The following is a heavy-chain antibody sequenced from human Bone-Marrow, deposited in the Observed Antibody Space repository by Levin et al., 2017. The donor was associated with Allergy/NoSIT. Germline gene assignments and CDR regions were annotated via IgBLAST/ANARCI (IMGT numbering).Heavy chain of an antibody. CDR2: ISYDGSNK. V-gene: IGHV3-30*18. J-gene: IGHJ4*02. CDR1: GFTFSSYG. CDR3: AKDYNWNDAQYYFDY. Sequence: GGSLRLSCAASGFTFSSYGMHWVRQAPGKGLEWVAVISYDGSNKYYADSVKGRFTISRDNSKNTLYLQMNSLRAEDTAVYYCAKDYNWNDAQYYFDYWGQGTLVTVSS. D-gene: IGHD1-20*01.